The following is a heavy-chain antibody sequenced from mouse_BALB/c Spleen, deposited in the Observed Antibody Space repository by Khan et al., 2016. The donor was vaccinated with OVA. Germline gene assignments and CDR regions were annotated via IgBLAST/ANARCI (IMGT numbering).Heavy chain of an antibody. D-gene: IGHD1-1*01. V-gene: IGHV5-9-3*01. CDR3: TKPPITTVVATSVWFFDV. J-gene: IGHJ1*01. CDR2: ISNGDNYT. CDR1: GFTFSSYA. Sequence: EVQLVESGGGLVKPGGSLKLSCAASGFTFSSYAMSWVRQTPEKRLEWVATISNGDNYTYCPDNLKGRFTISRDNAKNTLYLHMSSLRSEDTAIYYCTKPPITTVVATSVWFFDVWGAGTTVTVSS.